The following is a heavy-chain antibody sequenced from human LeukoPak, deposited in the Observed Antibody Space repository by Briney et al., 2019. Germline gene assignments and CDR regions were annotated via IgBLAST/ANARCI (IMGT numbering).Heavy chain of an antibody. CDR3: ARARDGDAFDI. Sequence: PSETLSLTCTVSGGSISSDYWSWIRRPPGKGLEWIGYIYYRGSTNYNPSLKSRGTISVDTSKTQSSLKLSSVTAADTAVYYCARARDGDAFDIWGQGTMVTVSS. CDR1: GGSISSDY. V-gene: IGHV4-59*01. J-gene: IGHJ3*02. CDR2: IYYRGST.